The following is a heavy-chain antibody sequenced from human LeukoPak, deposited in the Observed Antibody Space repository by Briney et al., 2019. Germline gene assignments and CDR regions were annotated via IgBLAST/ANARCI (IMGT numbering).Heavy chain of an antibody. D-gene: IGHD3-22*01. CDR1: GYTFTSYG. CDR2: ISPYNGNT. CDR3: ARGPWDYYDSSGYYDY. Sequence: ASVKVSCKASGYTFTSYGISWVRQAPGQGLEWMGWISPYNGNTNYAQKLQGRVTMTTDTSTSTAYMELRSLGSDDTAVYYCARGPWDYYDSSGYYDYWGQGTLVTVSS. J-gene: IGHJ4*02. V-gene: IGHV1-18*01.